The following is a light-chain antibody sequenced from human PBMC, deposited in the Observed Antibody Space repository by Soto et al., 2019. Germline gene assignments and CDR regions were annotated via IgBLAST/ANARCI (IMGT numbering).Light chain of an antibody. CDR1: SSNIGNNY. Sequence: QAVLTQPPSVSAAPGQKVTISCSGSSSNIGNNYVSWYQQLPGTAPKLLIYDNNKRPSGIPDRFSGSKSGTSATLGITGLQTGDEADYYCGTLDSRLRVFGGGTKVTVL. CDR3: GTLDSRLRV. V-gene: IGLV1-51*01. J-gene: IGLJ3*02. CDR2: DNN.